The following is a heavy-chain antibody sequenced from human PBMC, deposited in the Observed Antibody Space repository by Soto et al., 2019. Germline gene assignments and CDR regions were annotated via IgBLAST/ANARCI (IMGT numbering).Heavy chain of an antibody. Sequence: QVQLVESGGGLVKPGGSLRLSCAASGFTFSDYYMSWVRQAPGKGLEWVSYISPGGSITHYADYVKGRFTISRDNAKNSLYLQMNSLRAEDTAMYYCARERGAAGTPYYFDSWGQGTLVTVSS. CDR1: GFTFSDYY. V-gene: IGHV3-11*01. J-gene: IGHJ4*02. CDR2: ISPGGSIT. D-gene: IGHD6-13*01. CDR3: ARERGAAGTPYYFDS.